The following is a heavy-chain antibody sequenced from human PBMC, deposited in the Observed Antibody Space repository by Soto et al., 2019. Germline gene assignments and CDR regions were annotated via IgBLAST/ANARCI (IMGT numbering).Heavy chain of an antibody. J-gene: IGHJ4*02. CDR1: GFTFSSYG. CDR3: ARPYCTNGVCYYYFDY. CDR2: IYYDGSNK. D-gene: IGHD2-8*01. V-gene: IGHV3-33*01. Sequence: GGSLRLSCAASGFTFSSYGMHWVRQAPGKGLEWVAVIYYDGSNKYYIDSVKGRFTISRDNSKNTLYLQMNSLRAEDTAVYYCARPYCTNGVCYYYFDYWGQGTLVTVSS.